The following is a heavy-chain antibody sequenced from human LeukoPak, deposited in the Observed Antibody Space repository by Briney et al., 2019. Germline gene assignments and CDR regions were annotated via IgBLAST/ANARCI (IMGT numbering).Heavy chain of an antibody. CDR3: ARGRYLYGDYERAYFDL. CDR2: IYTSGNT. J-gene: IGHJ2*01. V-gene: IGHV4-61*02. Sequence: SQTLSLTCTVSGDSISSGSYYWSWIRQPAGKGLEWIGRIYTSGNTNYNPSLKSRVTISVDTSKNQFSLKLSSVTAADTAVYYCARGRYLYGDYERAYFDLWGRGTLVTVSS. D-gene: IGHD4-17*01. CDR1: GDSISSGSYY.